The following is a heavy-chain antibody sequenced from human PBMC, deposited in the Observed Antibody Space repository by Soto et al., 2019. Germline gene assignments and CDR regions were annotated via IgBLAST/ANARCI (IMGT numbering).Heavy chain of an antibody. Sequence: ETLSLTCTVSGGSISSSSYYWGWIRQPPGKGLEWIGSIYYSGSTYYNPSLKSRVTISVDTSKNQFSLKLSSVTAADTAVYYCASYSAQTYYFDYWGQGTLVTVSS. CDR2: IYYSGST. V-gene: IGHV4-39*01. CDR1: GGSISSSSYY. D-gene: IGHD5-18*01. CDR3: ASYSAQTYYFDY. J-gene: IGHJ4*02.